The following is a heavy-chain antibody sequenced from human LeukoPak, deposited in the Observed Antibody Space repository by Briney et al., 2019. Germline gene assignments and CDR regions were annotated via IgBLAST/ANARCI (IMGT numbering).Heavy chain of an antibody. CDR3: ARPRIVGADDAFDI. D-gene: IGHD1-26*01. CDR2: MNPNSGNT. V-gene: IGHV1-8*03. CDR1: GYTFTSYE. J-gene: IGHJ3*02. Sequence: ASVKVSCKASGYTFTSYEINWVRQATGQGLEWMGWMNPNSGNTAYAQKFQGRVTIIRNTSISTAYMELSSLTSEDTAVYYCARPRIVGADDAFDIWGQGTMATVSS.